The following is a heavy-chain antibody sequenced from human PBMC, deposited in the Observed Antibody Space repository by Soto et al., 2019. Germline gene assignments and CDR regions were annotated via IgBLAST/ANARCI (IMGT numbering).Heavy chain of an antibody. D-gene: IGHD2-21*02. V-gene: IGHV1-46*01. CDR3: ARGPPHIVVVTATRFDP. CDR1: GYPLTSYY. Sequence: GASVKVSYKASGYPLTSYYMHWVRQAPGQGLEWMGIINPSGGSTSYAQKFQGRVTMTRDTSTSTVSMELSSLRSEDTAVYYCARGPPHIVVVTATRFDPWGQGTLVTVS. CDR2: INPSGGST. J-gene: IGHJ5*02.